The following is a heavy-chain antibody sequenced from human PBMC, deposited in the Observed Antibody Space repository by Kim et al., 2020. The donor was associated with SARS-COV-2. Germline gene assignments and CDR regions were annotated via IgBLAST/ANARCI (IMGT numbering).Heavy chain of an antibody. D-gene: IGHD5-12*01. CDR1: GFTFSDYY. V-gene: IGHV3-11*06. CDR2: ISSSSSYT. CDR3: ARDRGDIVATIELYY. J-gene: IGHJ4*02. Sequence: GGSLRLSCAASGFTFSDYYMSWIRQAPGKGLEWVSYISSSSSYTNYADSVKGRFTISRDNAKNSLYLQMNSLRAEDTAVYYCARDRGDIVATIELYYWGQGTLVTVSS.